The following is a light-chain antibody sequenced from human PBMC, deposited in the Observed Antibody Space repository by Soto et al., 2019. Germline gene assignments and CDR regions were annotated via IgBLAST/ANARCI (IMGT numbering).Light chain of an antibody. J-gene: IGKJ2*01. CDR1: QGISSY. V-gene: IGKV1D-8*01. Sequence: VIWMTQSPSLLSASTGDRVTISWRMSQGISSYLAWYQQKPGKAPKLLISDVSTLERGVPSRGSGSGAATEFTLTISGLQPDDFATYYCQQYKDYVYTFGQGTKVDIK. CDR3: QQYKDYVYT. CDR2: DVS.